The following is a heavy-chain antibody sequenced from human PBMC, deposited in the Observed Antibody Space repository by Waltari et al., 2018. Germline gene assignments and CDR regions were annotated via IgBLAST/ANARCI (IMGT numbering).Heavy chain of an antibody. V-gene: IGHV3-23*04. CDR2: ISGSGGST. CDR3: AKGKGVVVVAATPFDY. CDR1: GFTFSSYA. Sequence: EVQLVESGGGLVQPGGSLRLSCAASGFTFSSYAMSWVRQAPGKGMEWVTAISGSGGSTYDADSVKGRFTISRDNSKNTLYLQMNSLRAEDTAVYYCAKGKGVVVVAATPFDYWGQGTLVTVSS. J-gene: IGHJ4*02. D-gene: IGHD2-15*01.